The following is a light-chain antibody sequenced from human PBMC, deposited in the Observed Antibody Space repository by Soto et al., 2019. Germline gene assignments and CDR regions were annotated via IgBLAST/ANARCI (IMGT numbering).Light chain of an antibody. CDR1: QGLSSD. Sequence: DIQLTQSPSFLSASVGDRVTITCRASQGLSSDLAWYQQKPGKAPKLLIYAASTLQSGVPSRLSGSGSGTDFTLTISSLQPEDFATYYCQQLNSYPITFGQGTRLEIK. J-gene: IGKJ5*01. CDR2: AAS. CDR3: QQLNSYPIT. V-gene: IGKV1-9*01.